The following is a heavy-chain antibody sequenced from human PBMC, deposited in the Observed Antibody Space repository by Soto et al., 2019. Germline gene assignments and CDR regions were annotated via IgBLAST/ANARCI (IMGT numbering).Heavy chain of an antibody. Sequence: PGGSLRLSCAAYGFTFSSYEMNWVRQAPGKGLEWVSYISSSGSTIYYADSVKGRFTIPRDNAKNSLYLQMNSLRAEDTAVYYCARAVYSSSWYDAFDIWGQGTMVTVSS. V-gene: IGHV3-48*03. J-gene: IGHJ3*02. D-gene: IGHD6-13*01. CDR2: ISSSGSTI. CDR1: GFTFSSYE. CDR3: ARAVYSSSWYDAFDI.